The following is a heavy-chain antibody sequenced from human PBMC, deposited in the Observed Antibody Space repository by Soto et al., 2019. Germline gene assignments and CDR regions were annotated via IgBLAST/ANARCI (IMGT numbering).Heavy chain of an antibody. V-gene: IGHV1-8*01. D-gene: IGHD3-3*01. CDR1: GYTFTSYD. CDR3: ARARETFGAVSYYYGMDV. CDR2: MNPNSGNT. J-gene: IGHJ6*02. Sequence: VASVKVSCPASGYTFTSYDINWVRQATGKGLELMGWMNPNSGNTGYAQKFQGRVTMTRNTSISTAYMELSSLRSEDTAVYYSARARETFGAVSYYYGMDVWGQGTTVTVSS.